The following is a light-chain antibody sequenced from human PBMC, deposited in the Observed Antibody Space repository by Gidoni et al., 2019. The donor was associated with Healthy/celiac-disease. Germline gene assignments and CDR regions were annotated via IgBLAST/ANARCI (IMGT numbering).Light chain of an antibody. CDR1: SSNIGAGYD. CDR2: GNS. Sequence: QSVLTQPPSVSGAPGQRVTISCTGSSSNIGAGYDVPWYQQLPGTAPKLLIYGNSNRPSGVPDRFSGSKSGTSASLAITGLQAEDEADYYCQSYDSSLSGSLVFGGGTKLTV. V-gene: IGLV1-40*01. CDR3: QSYDSSLSGSLV. J-gene: IGLJ3*02.